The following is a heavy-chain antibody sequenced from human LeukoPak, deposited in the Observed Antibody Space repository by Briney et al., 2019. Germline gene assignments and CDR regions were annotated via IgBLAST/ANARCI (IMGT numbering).Heavy chain of an antibody. V-gene: IGHV3-23*01. CDR3: AKDTIAAAGIKWYYFDY. D-gene: IGHD6-13*01. J-gene: IGHJ4*02. CDR2: LSGSGITT. Sequence: GGSLRLSCAASGFTFSNSAVSWVRQAPGKGLEWVSTLSGSGITTYYADSVKGRFTISRDNSKNTLYLQMNSLRAEDTAVYYCAKDTIAAAGIKWYYFDYWGQGTLVTVSS. CDR1: GFTFSNSA.